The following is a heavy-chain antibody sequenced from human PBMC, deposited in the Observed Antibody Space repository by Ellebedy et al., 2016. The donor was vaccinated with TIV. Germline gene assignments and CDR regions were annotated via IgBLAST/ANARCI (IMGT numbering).Heavy chain of an antibody. CDR2: IYYDGST. Sequence: SETLSLTCTVSGDSISSGSYYWGWIRQPPGKGLEWIGSIYYDGSTYYNPSLKSRVTIPVDMSKNQFSLRLSSVTATDTAVYYCARPCRSGWYPFDYWGQGTLVTVSS. J-gene: IGHJ4*02. CDR1: GDSISSGSYY. CDR3: ARPCRSGWYPFDY. V-gene: IGHV4-39*01. D-gene: IGHD6-19*01.